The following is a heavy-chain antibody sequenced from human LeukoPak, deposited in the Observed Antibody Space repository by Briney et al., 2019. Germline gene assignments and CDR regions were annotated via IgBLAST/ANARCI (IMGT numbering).Heavy chain of an antibody. Sequence: GGSLRLSCAASGFTFSSYSMNWVRQAPGKGLEWVSYISSSSSTIYYADSVKGRFTISRDNSKNTPYLQMNSLRAEDTAVYYCAKDLIVVVVAAADYWGQGTLVTVSS. V-gene: IGHV3-48*01. CDR2: ISSSSSTI. D-gene: IGHD2-15*01. CDR3: AKDLIVVVVAAADY. J-gene: IGHJ4*02. CDR1: GFTFSSYS.